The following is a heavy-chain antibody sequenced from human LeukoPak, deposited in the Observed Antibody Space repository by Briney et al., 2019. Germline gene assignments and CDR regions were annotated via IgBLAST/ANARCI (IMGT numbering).Heavy chain of an antibody. D-gene: IGHD5-24*01. J-gene: IGHJ1*01. V-gene: IGHV1-2*06. CDR3: ARDLDVGYTEYFQH. CDR1: GYTFTGYY. CDR2: INPNSGGT. Sequence: AXVKVSCKASGYTFTGYYMHWVRQAPGQGLEWMGRINPNSGGTNYAQKFQGRVTMTRDTSISTAYMELSRLRSDDTAVYYCARDLDVGYTEYFQHWGQGTLVTVSS.